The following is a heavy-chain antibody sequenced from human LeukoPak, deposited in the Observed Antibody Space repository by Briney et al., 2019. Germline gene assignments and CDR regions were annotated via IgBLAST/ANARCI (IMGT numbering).Heavy chain of an antibody. D-gene: IGHD3-16*01. Sequence: SVTLSCNASGATFSSYAISQLRQAPGQALEWMGRIIPILGIANYAQQFQGRVTLTTDKSTSTAYMELSSLRSEGRAVYYGARLGTIRDAVDSWGQGTMVTVCS. CDR1: GATFSSYA. CDR3: ARLGTIRDAVDS. V-gene: IGHV1-69*04. CDR2: IIPILGIA. J-gene: IGHJ3*02.